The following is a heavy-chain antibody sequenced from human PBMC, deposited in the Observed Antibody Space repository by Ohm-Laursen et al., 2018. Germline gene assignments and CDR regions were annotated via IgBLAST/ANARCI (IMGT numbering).Heavy chain of an antibody. CDR2: IYWSDDK. D-gene: IGHD6-6*01. CDR3: TRSFSSSPLDY. Sequence: PTQTLTPTCSFSGFSLSTTGEGVGWIRQPPGKALEWLALIYWSDDKRYSPSLKSRLTITKDTSKNQVVLTVTNMDPVDTATYYCTRSFSSSPLDYWGQGILVTVSS. V-gene: IGHV2-5*01. CDR1: GFSLSTTGEG. J-gene: IGHJ4*02.